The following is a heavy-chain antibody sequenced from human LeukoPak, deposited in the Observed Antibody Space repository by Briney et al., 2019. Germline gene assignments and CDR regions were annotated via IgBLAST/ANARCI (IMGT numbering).Heavy chain of an antibody. CDR3: ARSFRSCSGGSCSSRRYYYYMGV. CDR1: DYSISSNSYY. CDR2: IFHSGST. J-gene: IGHJ6*03. V-gene: IGHV4-39*07. D-gene: IGHD2-15*01. Sequence: SETLSLTCAVSDYSISSNSYYWGWIRQTPGKGLEWIGSIFHSGSTFYNPSLKSRVTISVDTSKNQFSLKLSSVAAADTAVYYCARSFRSCSGGSCSSRRYYYYMGVWGKGTTVTVSS.